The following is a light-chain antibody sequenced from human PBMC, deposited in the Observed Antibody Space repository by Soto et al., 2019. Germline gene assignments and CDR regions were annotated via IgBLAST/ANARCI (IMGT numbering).Light chain of an antibody. J-gene: IGKJ1*01. Sequence: VLTQAPGTLSLSPGERATLSCRASQSVSSSYLAWYQQKPGQAPRLLIYGASSRATGIPDRFSGSGSGTDFTLTISRLEPEDFAVYYCQQYGSSPSTLGQGTKVDIK. CDR3: QQYGSSPST. V-gene: IGKV3-20*01. CDR2: GAS. CDR1: QSVSSSY.